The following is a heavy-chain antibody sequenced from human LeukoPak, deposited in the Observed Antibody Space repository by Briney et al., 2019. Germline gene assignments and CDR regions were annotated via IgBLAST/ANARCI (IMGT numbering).Heavy chain of an antibody. Sequence: SQTLSLTCAISGDSVSSNSAAWNWIRQSPSRGLEWLGRTYYRSKWFNDYAGSVKSRIIISPDTSKNQFSLQLNSVTPEDTAVYYCARDRDGSGWYGTNYDSWGQGTLVTASS. CDR2: TYYRSKWFN. CDR1: GDSVSSNSAA. V-gene: IGHV6-1*01. CDR3: ARDRDGSGWYGTNYDS. J-gene: IGHJ4*02. D-gene: IGHD6-19*01.